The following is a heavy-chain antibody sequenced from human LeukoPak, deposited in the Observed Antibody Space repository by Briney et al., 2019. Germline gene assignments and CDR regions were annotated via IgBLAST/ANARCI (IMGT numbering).Heavy chain of an antibody. Sequence: PGGSLRLSCVASGFTLSSYNMKWVRQAPGKRLEWVSSISWRGSDIEYADSVKGRFTISRDIDKKSLYLQMNSLRAEDTAVYYCARVPYYDSWSGQGGWFDPWGQGTLVTVSS. CDR1: GFTLSSYN. V-gene: IGHV3-21*01. CDR2: ISWRGSDI. J-gene: IGHJ5*02. CDR3: ARVPYYDSWSGQGGWFDP. D-gene: IGHD3-3*01.